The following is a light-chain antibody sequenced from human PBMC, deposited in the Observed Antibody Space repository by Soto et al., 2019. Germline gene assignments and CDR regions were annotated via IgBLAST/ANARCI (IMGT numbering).Light chain of an antibody. Sequence: DIQMTQSPTTLSASVGDRVTITCRASQNVTNRLAWFQQRQGKGSKLLMYDVSTLESGVPSRFSGSGSGTEIPLTVSSLQPDDFATYYCHQYNSYTWTFGQGTTVDI. V-gene: IGKV1-5*01. CDR3: HQYNSYTWT. CDR2: DVS. J-gene: IGKJ1*01. CDR1: QNVTNR.